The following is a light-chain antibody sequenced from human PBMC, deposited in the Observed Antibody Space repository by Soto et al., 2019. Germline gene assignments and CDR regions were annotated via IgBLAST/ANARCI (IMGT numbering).Light chain of an antibody. CDR2: DVS. J-gene: IGLJ1*01. CDR1: SSDVGGYNY. CDR3: SSYTSSSTRV. V-gene: IGLV2-14*01. Sequence: SVVTQPASVSGSPGQSITISCTGTSSDVGGYNYVSWYQQHPGKAPKLMIYDVSNRPSGVSNRFSGSKSGNTASLTISGLQAEDEADYYCSSYTSSSTRVFGTGTKVTVL.